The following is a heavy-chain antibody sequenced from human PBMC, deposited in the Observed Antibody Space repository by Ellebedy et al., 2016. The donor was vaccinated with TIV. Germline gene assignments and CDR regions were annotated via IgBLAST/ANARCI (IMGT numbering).Heavy chain of an antibody. CDR2: ISYDGRNE. V-gene: IGHV3-30*03. J-gene: IGHJ1*01. Sequence: GESLKISCEASGFTLSNFGMHWVRQSPGKGLEWVAVISYDGRNEYYADSVRGRFTISRDNSNNTLYLRMNSLRAEDTALYYCTRGVVVTTSYSQYWGQGTLVTVSS. CDR1: GFTLSNFG. CDR3: TRGVVVTTSYSQY. D-gene: IGHD2-21*02.